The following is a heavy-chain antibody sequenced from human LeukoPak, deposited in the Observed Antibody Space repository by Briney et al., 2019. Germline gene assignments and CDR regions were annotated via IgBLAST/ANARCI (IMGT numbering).Heavy chain of an antibody. CDR2: ISAYNGNT. Sequence: GASVKVSCKASGYIFTSYGISWVRQAPGQGLERMRWISAYNGNTNYAQKLQGRVTMTTDTSTSTAYMELRSLRSDDTAVYYCARDSRYSSGWYNFDYWGQGTLVTVSS. CDR1: GYIFTSYG. D-gene: IGHD6-19*01. V-gene: IGHV1-18*01. CDR3: ARDSRYSSGWYNFDY. J-gene: IGHJ4*02.